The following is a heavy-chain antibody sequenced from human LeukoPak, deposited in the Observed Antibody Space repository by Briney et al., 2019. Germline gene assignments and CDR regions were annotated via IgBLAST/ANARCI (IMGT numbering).Heavy chain of an antibody. D-gene: IGHD6-6*01. CDR3: ARDGLWSSSDAFDI. Sequence: GGSLRLSCAASGFTFSSYSMNWVRQAPGKGLEWVSSISSSSSYIYYADSVKGRFTISRDNAKNSLYLQMNSLRAEDTAVYYCARDGLWSSSDAFDIWGQGTMVTVSS. V-gene: IGHV3-21*01. CDR2: ISSSSSYI. J-gene: IGHJ3*02. CDR1: GFTFSSYS.